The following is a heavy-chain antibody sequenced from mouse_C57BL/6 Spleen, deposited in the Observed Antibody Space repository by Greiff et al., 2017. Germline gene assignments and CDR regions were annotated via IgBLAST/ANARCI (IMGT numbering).Heavy chain of an antibody. CDR3: ARVAVVATGYFDV. J-gene: IGHJ1*03. CDR1: GFTFSDYY. V-gene: IGHV5-16*01. Sequence: EVHLVESEGGLVQPGSSMKLSCTASGFTFSDYYMAWVRQVPEKGLEWVANINYDGSSTYYLDSLKSRFIISRDNAKNILYLQMSSLKSEDTATYYCARVAVVATGYFDVWGTGTTVTVSS. CDR2: INYDGSST. D-gene: IGHD1-1*01.